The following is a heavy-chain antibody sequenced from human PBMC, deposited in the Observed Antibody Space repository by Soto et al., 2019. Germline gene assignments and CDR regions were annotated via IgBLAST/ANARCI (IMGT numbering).Heavy chain of an antibody. CDR2: IYHSGST. J-gene: IGHJ4*02. D-gene: IGHD1-7*01. CDR1: GGSIISSSW. CDR3: ARNYSDGSHFFFDS. V-gene: IGHV4-4*02. Sequence: QVQLQESGPGLVKPSGTLSLTCAVSGGSIISSSWWSWVRRPPGKELEWIGEIYHSGSTYHNPSLTSRITMSLDTSKNQFSLWLNTVTTADTPAYYCARNYSDGSHFFFDSWGQGTLVTVSS.